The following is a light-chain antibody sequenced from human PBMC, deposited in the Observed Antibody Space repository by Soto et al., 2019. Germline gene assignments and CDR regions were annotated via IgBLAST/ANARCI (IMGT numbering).Light chain of an antibody. CDR2: GAS. CDR3: QQLNPFSRT. CDR1: QSISNN. Sequence: IVMTQSPATLSLSPGEKATLSCRASQSISNNFAWFQQKPGQVPRLLIYGASNRATGVSARFSGSGSGTEFTLTISSLQPEDFATYYCQQLNPFSRTFGPGTKLEI. J-gene: IGKJ2*01. V-gene: IGKV3-15*01.